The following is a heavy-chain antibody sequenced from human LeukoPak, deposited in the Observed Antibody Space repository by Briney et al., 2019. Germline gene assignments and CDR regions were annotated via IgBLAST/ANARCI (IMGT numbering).Heavy chain of an antibody. V-gene: IGHV3-23*01. CDR2: ISGSGGST. J-gene: IGHJ6*02. D-gene: IGHD3-16*01. CDR1: GFTFSSYA. CDR3: ARNQQLGGHSYYYYGMDV. Sequence: GGSLRLSCAASGFTFSSYAMSWVRQAPGKGLEWVSAISGSGGSTYYADSVRGRFTISRDNSKNTLYLQMNSLRAEDTAVYYCARNQQLGGHSYYYYGMDVWGQGTTVTVSS.